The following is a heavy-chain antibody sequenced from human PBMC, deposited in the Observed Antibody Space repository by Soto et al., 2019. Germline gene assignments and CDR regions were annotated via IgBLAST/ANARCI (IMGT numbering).Heavy chain of an antibody. V-gene: IGHV4-31*03. CDR2: IYYSGST. Sequence: QVQLQESGPGLVKPSQTLSLTCTVSGGSISSGGYYWSWIRQHPGKGLEWIGYIYYSGSTYYNPSLTSRVTISVDTSKNQFSLKLSSVTAADTAVYYCARERGLIVGATGGVDYWGQGTLVTVSS. CDR1: GGSISSGGYY. D-gene: IGHD1-26*01. CDR3: ARERGLIVGATGGVDY. J-gene: IGHJ4*02.